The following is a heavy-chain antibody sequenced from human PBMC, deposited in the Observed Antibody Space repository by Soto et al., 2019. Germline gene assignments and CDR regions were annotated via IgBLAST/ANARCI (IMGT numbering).Heavy chain of an antibody. CDR1: GFTFNSFS. J-gene: IGHJ4*02. V-gene: IGHV3-21*02. D-gene: IGHD6-19*01. CDR3: VRARGAVAGMTDLDY. CDR2: ISSSSTYI. Sequence: EVQLVESGGGLVKPGGSLRLSCAASGFTFNSFSMNWVRQAPGKGLEWVSSISSSSTYIYFADSLKGRFTISRDNAKNPLDLQMDSLRAEDTAVYYCVRARGAVAGMTDLDYWGQGTLVTVSS.